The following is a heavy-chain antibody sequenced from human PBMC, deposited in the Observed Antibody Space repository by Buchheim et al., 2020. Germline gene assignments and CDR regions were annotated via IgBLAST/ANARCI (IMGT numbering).Heavy chain of an antibody. CDR1: EFTFSSYW. CDR2: IKQDGSEK. Sequence: EVQLVESGGGLVQPGESLRLSCTASEFTFSSYWMSWVRQAPGKGLEWVANIKQDGSEKYYVDSVKGRFTISRDNAKNSLYLQMNSLRAEDTAVYYCARGGYGSSWYAYYYGMDVWGQETT. D-gene: IGHD6-13*01. V-gene: IGHV3-7*01. CDR3: ARGGYGSSWYAYYYGMDV. J-gene: IGHJ6*02.